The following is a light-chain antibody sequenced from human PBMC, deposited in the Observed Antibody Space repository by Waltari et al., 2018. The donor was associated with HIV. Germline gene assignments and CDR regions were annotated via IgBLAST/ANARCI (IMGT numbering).Light chain of an antibody. V-gene: IGKV1-12*01. J-gene: IGKJ2*01. CDR1: QNIGRT. CDR3: QQSKSVPHT. Sequence: DIQMTQSPASGSASVGGAVSISCRASQNIGRTVSGYKWKPGKAPRLLIYVAARLAVGVATRFKGSGSRANLTFDITNPQPENFAIYVCQQSKSVPHTF. CDR2: VAA.